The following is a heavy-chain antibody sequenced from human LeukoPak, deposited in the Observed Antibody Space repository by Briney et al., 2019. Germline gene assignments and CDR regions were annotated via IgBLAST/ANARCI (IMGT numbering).Heavy chain of an antibody. V-gene: IGHV3-73*01. Sequence: GGSLRLSCAASGLTFSGSDMHWVRQASGKGLEWVGRIKTKADGYATAYAASVKGRFAISRDDSKNTAYLQMNSLKTEDTAAYYCTRLVSGISSFDYWGQGALVTVSS. J-gene: IGHJ4*02. CDR3: TRLVSGISSFDY. CDR2: IKTKADGYAT. CDR1: GLTFSGSD. D-gene: IGHD2-15*01.